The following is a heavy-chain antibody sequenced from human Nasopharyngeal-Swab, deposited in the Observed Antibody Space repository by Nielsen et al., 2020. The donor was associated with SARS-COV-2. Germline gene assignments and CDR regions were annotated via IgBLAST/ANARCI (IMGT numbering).Heavy chain of an antibody. Sequence: ASVKVSCKVSGYTLTELSMHWVRQAPGKGLEWMGGFDPEDGETIYAQKFQGRVTMTEDTSTDTAYMELSSLRSEDTAVYYCATRDPSIVGATTPYDAFEIWGQGTMVTVSS. CDR3: ATRDPSIVGATTPYDAFEI. V-gene: IGHV1-24*01. CDR2: FDPEDGET. D-gene: IGHD1-26*01. J-gene: IGHJ3*02. CDR1: GYTLTELS.